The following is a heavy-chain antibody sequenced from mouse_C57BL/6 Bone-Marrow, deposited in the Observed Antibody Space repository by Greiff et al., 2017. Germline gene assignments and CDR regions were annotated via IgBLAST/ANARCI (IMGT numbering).Heavy chain of an antibody. D-gene: IGHD2-4*01. CDR1: GFSFNTYA. CDR3: VRPSDDWGFAY. V-gene: IGHV10-1*01. CDR2: IRSKSNNYTT. Sequence: EVQGVESGGGLVQPKGSLKLSCAASGFSFNTYAMNWVRQAPGKGLEWVARIRSKSNNYTTYYADSVKDRFTISRDDSESMLYLQMNNLKTEDTAMYYGVRPSDDWGFAYWGQGTLVTVAA. J-gene: IGHJ3*01.